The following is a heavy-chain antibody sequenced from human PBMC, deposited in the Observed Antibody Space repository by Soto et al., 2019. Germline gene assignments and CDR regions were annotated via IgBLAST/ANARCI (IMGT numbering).Heavy chain of an antibody. V-gene: IGHV2-5*02. D-gene: IGHD3-10*01. CDR2: IYWEDVQ. CDR1: GLSVTTSGVG. Sequence: QITLKESGPTLVKPSQTLTLTCALSGLSVTTSGVGVSWIRQRQGKALEWLALIYWEDVQHSRPFLNGRLTITRDPSKNQVVLTTTTMAPMDTGPYVCAHGSGGYFDPGGQGTLVTVSS. CDR3: AHGSGGYFDP. J-gene: IGHJ4*02.